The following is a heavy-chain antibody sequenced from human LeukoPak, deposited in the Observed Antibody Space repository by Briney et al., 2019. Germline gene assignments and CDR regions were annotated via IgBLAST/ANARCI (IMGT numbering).Heavy chain of an antibody. Sequence: ASVKVSCKASGYTFTSYGISWVRQAPGQGLEWMGWISAYNGNTNYAQKLQGRVTMTTDTSTSTAYMELRSLRSDDTAVYYCARDGRCSSSWYVYYYGMDVWGQGTTVTVSS. CDR3: ARDGRCSSSWYVYYYGMDV. CDR1: GYTFTSYG. J-gene: IGHJ6*02. CDR2: ISAYNGNT. D-gene: IGHD6-13*01. V-gene: IGHV1-18*01.